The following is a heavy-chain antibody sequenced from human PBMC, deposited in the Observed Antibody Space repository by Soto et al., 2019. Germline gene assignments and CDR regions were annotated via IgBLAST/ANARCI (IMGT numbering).Heavy chain of an antibody. D-gene: IGHD1-26*01. V-gene: IGHV3-9*01. CDR1: GFTFDDYA. J-gene: IGHJ6*02. CDR2: ISWNSGSI. CDR3: ARLVGDRRDYYYYGMDV. Sequence: SLRLSCAASGFTFDDYAMHWVRQAPGKGLEWVSGISWNSGSIGYADSVKGRFTISRDNAKNSLYLQMNSLRAEDTALYYCARLVGDRRDYYYYGMDVWGQGTTVTVSS.